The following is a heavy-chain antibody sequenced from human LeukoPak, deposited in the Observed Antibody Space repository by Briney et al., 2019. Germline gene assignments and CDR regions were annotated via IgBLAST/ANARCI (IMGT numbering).Heavy chain of an antibody. D-gene: IGHD2-8*01. V-gene: IGHV4-4*02. Sequence: SGTPSLTCGVSGGSITRTNWWSGARQPPAQGQAWIGEISLSGLTNYNPYLKSRVTMALDKSKNHLSLNLTSVTAADTAVYYCSRENGAFSPFGYWGQGTLVTAPS. CDR2: ISLSGLT. CDR3: SRENGAFSPFGY. CDR1: GGSITRTNW. J-gene: IGHJ4*02.